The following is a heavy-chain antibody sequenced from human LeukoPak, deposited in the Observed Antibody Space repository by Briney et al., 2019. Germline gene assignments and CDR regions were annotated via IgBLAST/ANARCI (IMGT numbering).Heavy chain of an antibody. J-gene: IGHJ4*02. CDR2: IRSKANSYAT. CDR3: TSITMVRGVIPIDY. Sequence: GGSLRLSCAASGFTFSVSAMHWVRQASGKGLEWVGRIRSKANSYATAYAASVKGRFTISRDDSKNTAYLQMNSLKTEDTAVYYCTSITMVRGVIPIDYWGQGTLVTVSS. D-gene: IGHD3-10*01. V-gene: IGHV3-73*01. CDR1: GFTFSVSA.